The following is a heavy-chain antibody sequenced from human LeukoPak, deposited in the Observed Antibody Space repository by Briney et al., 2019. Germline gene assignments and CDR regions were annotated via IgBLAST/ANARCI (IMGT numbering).Heavy chain of an antibody. CDR1: GGSISSYY. CDR3: AREEDDFWSGYYHPRYFDY. J-gene: IGHJ4*02. V-gene: IGHV4-59*01. D-gene: IGHD3-3*01. CDR2: IYYIGST. Sequence: SEALSLTCTVSGGSISSYYWSWLRQPPGKGLEWIGYIYYIGSTNYNPSLKSRVTISLDTSKNQFSLKLSSVTAADTAVYYCAREEDDFWSGYYHPRYFDYWGQGTLVTVSS.